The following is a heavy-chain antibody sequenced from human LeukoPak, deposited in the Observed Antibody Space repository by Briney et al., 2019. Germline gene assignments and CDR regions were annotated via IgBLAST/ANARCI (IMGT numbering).Heavy chain of an antibody. CDR3: ARAVNSTVLLD. CDR2: ISSSGSTI. Sequence: GGSLRLSCAASGFTFSSYEMNWVRQAPGKGLGWVSYISSSGSTIYYADSVKGRFTISRDNAKNSLYLQMNSLRAEDTAVYYCARAVNSTVLLDWGQGTMVTVSS. CDR1: GFTFSSYE. J-gene: IGHJ3*01. D-gene: IGHD4-23*01. V-gene: IGHV3-48*03.